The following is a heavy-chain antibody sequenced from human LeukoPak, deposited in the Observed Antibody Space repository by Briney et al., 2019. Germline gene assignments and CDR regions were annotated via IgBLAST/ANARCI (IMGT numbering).Heavy chain of an antibody. J-gene: IGHJ4*02. V-gene: IGHV3-21*01. Sequence: PGGSLRLSCAASGFTFSSYSMNWVRQAPGKGLEWVSSISSSSSYIYYADSVKGRFTISRDNAKNSLYLQMNSLRAEDTAVYYCATWEDDYGDYVRYWGQGTLVTVSS. CDR1: GFTFSSYS. D-gene: IGHD4-17*01. CDR3: ATWEDDYGDYVRY. CDR2: ISSSSSYI.